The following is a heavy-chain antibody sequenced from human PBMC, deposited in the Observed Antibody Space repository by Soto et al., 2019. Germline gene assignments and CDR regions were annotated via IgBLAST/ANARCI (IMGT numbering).Heavy chain of an antibody. CDR2: IIPIFGTA. V-gene: IGHV1-69*13. D-gene: IGHD3-22*01. CDR3: ARGKEGHYYDSSGYYSY. CDR1: GGTFCSYA. J-gene: IGHJ4*02. Sequence: SVKVSCKASGGTFCSYAISWVRQAPGQGLEWMGGIIPIFGTANYAQKFQGRVTITADESTSTAYMELSSLRSEDTAVYYCARGKEGHYYDSSGYYSYWGQGTLVTVSS.